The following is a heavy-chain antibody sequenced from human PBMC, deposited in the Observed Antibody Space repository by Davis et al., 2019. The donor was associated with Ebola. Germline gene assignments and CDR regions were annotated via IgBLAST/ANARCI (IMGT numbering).Heavy chain of an antibody. J-gene: IGHJ4*02. CDR3: ARALNTAMDPLGY. Sequence: PSETLSLTCAVYGGSFSGYYWSWIRQPPGKGLEWIGEINHSGSTNYNPSLKSRVTISVDTSKDQFSLKLSSVTAADTAVYYCARALNTAMDPLGYWGQGTLVTVSS. CDR2: INHSGST. CDR1: GGSFSGYY. V-gene: IGHV4-34*01. D-gene: IGHD5-18*01.